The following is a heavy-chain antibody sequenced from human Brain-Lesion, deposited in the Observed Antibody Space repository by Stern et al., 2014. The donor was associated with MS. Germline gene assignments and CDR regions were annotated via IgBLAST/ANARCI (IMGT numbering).Heavy chain of an antibody. CDR1: GGSISSGGYY. V-gene: IGHV4-61*02. Sequence: QVQLVESGPGLVKPSQTLSLSCTVSGGSISSGGYYWSWIRQPAGKGLEWIGRIFNSGSTSYNPSPKSRVTLSIDTYKHPFHLRLTSMTAADTAVYYCARGRVVPGFQYYATDVWGQGTTVIVSS. J-gene: IGHJ6*02. CDR3: ARGRVVPGFQYYATDV. D-gene: IGHD2-2*01. CDR2: IFNSGST.